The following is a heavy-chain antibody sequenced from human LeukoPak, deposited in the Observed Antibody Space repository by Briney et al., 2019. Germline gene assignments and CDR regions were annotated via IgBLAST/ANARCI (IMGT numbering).Heavy chain of an antibody. D-gene: IGHD3-22*01. CDR1: GFTFSSYA. V-gene: IGHV3-30-3*01. CDR3: ARGYLRKKYYYDSSGYLRNAFDI. J-gene: IGHJ3*02. CDR2: ISYDGSNK. Sequence: PGRSLRLSCAASGFTFSSYAMHWVRQAPGKGLEWVAVISYDGSNKYYADSVKGRFTISRDNSKNTLYLQMNSLRAEDTAVYYCARGYLRKKYYYDSSGYLRNAFDIWGQGTMVTVS.